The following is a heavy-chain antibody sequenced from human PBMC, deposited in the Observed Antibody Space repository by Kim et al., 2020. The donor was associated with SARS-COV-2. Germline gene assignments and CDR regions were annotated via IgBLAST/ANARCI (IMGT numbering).Heavy chain of an antibody. V-gene: IGHV3-30-3*01. J-gene: IGHJ4*02. CDR3: ARDMMVPVGVVDY. Sequence: GGSLRLSCAASGFTFSSYAMHWVRQAPGKGLEWVAVISYDGSNKYYADSVKGRFTISRDNSKNTLYLQMNSLRAEDTAVYYCARDMMVPVGVVDYWGQGTLVTVSS. CDR2: ISYDGSNK. D-gene: IGHD3-22*01. CDR1: GFTFSSYA.